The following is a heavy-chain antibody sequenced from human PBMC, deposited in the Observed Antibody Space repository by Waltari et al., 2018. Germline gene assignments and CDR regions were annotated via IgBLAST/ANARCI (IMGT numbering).Heavy chain of an antibody. CDR2: IYYSGST. CDR1: GGSISSSSYY. V-gene: IGHV4-39*07. Sequence: QLQLQESGPGLVKPSETLSLTCTVSGGSISSSSYYWGWIRQPPGKGLEWIGSIYYSGSTYYNPSLKSRVTISVDTSKNQFSLKLSSVTAADTAVYFCARDFTVRYFDWLSQGDLYYFDNWGQGTLVTVSP. D-gene: IGHD3-9*01. J-gene: IGHJ4*02. CDR3: ARDFTVRYFDWLSQGDLYYFDN.